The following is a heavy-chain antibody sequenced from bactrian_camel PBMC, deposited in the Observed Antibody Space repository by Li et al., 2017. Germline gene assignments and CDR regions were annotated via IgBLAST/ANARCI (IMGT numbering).Heavy chain of an antibody. CDR1: GYTFSTYC. J-gene: IGHJ4*01. CDR3: MARDSSLCYGWAPHRIST. V-gene: IGHV3S28*01. D-gene: IGHD5*01. CDR2: IDAGGGST. Sequence: QLVESGGGLVQPGGSLRLSCAASGYTFSTYCMGWFRQAPGKEREGVAAIDAGGGSTDYADSVKGRFTISADNAKNTLYLQMNDLKPDDTAMYYCMARDSSLCYGWAPHRISTGARGPRSPSP.